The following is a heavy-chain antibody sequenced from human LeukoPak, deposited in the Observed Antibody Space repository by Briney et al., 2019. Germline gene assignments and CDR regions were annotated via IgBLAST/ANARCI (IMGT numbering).Heavy chain of an antibody. CDR1: GFTFSSYA. D-gene: IGHD6-19*01. J-gene: IGHJ4*02. Sequence: GGSLRLSCAASGFTFSSYAMSWVRQAPGKGLEWVSAISGSGGSTYYADPVKGRFTISRDNSKNTLYLQMNSLRAEDTAVYYCAKHPTTYSSGWYDLWNVGYYFDYWGQGTLVTVSS. V-gene: IGHV3-23*01. CDR3: AKHPTTYSSGWYDLWNVGYYFDY. CDR2: ISGSGGST.